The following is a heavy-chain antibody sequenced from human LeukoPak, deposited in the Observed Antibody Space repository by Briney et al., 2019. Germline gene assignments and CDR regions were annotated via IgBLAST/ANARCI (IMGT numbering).Heavy chain of an antibody. V-gene: IGHV3-11*04. CDR1: GFPFSVYY. CDR2: IGLSGYPL. D-gene: IGHD3-22*01. Sequence: GGSLRLSCAVSGFPFSVYYMSWIRQAPGKGLEWISYIGLSGYPLDYADSVKGRFTISRDNAKNSLYLEMSSLRDEDTAVYYCARKDFSSGSFNYWGQGTLVTVSS. CDR3: ARKDFSSGSFNY. J-gene: IGHJ4*02.